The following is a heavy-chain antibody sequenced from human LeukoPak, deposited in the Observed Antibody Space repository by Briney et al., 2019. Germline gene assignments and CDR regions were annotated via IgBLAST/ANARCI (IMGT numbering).Heavy chain of an antibody. Sequence: GGSLRLSCAASGFTFSSYGMHWVRQAPGKGLEWVAVISYDGSNKYYADSVKGRFTISGDNSKNTLYLQMNSLRAEDTAVYYCARALWCDFWSQGTLVTVSS. CDR2: ISYDGSNK. V-gene: IGHV3-30*03. J-gene: IGHJ4*02. CDR3: ARALWCDF. CDR1: GFTFSSYG. D-gene: IGHD4/OR15-4a*01.